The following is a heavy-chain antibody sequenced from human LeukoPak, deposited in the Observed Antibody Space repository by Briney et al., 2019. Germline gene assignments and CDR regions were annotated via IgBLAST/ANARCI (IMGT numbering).Heavy chain of an antibody. CDR3: ARGRSLHCFDY. CDR2: SNHSGST. J-gene: IGHJ4*02. Sequence: KPSETLSLTCGVYGGSFSAYYWSWIRQPPGKGLEWIGESNHSGSTTYNPSLKSRVTISVDTSKNQFSLKLSSVTAADTAVYYCARGRSLHCFDYWGQGTLVTVSS. V-gene: IGHV4-34*01. CDR1: GGSFSAYY.